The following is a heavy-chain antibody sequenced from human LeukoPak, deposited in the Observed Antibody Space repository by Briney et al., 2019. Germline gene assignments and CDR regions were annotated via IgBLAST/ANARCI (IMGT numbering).Heavy chain of an antibody. J-gene: IGHJ6*02. D-gene: IGHD3-3*01. Sequence: ASVKVSCKASGYTLTSYYMHWVRQAPGQGLEWMGIINPSGGSTSYAQKFQGRVTMTRDTSTSTVYMELSSLRSEDTAVYYCARAEAPEYYDFWSGYYGWYYGMDVWGQGTTVTVSS. CDR3: ARAEAPEYYDFWSGYYGWYYGMDV. CDR2: INPSGGST. CDR1: GYTLTSYY. V-gene: IGHV1-46*01.